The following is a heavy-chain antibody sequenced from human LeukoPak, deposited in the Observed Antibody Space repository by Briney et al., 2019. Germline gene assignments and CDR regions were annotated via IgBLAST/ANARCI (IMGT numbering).Heavy chain of an antibody. CDR3: ATTTIGSSSSYYFDY. D-gene: IGHD6-6*01. Sequence: SETLSLTCTISDGSISTYYWSWIRQPPGKGLEWIGYVYYSESADYNPSLRSRVTLSVDTSKNQFSLTLTSVTAADTAMYYCATTTIGSSSSYYFDYWGRGTLVTVSS. CDR2: VYYSESA. CDR1: DGSISTYY. J-gene: IGHJ4*02. V-gene: IGHV4-59*03.